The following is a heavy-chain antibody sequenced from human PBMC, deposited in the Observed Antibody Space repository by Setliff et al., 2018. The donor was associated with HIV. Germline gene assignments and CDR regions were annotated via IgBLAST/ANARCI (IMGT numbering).Heavy chain of an antibody. Sequence: GGSLRLSCAASGFTFDEYTMHWVRQAPGKGLEWVSLISWDGGSTYYADSVKGRFTVSRDNSKNSLYLQMNSLRTEDTALYYCVKGITGFYSGSYNIGGMDVWGKGTTVTV. CDR2: ISWDGGST. V-gene: IGHV3-43*01. J-gene: IGHJ6*03. D-gene: IGHD1-26*01. CDR3: VKGITGFYSGSYNIGGMDV. CDR1: GFTFDEYT.